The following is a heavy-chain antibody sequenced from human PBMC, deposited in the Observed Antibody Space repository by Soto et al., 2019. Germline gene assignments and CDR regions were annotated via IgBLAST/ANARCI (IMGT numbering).Heavy chain of an antibody. CDR3: WGRSMTVDRDPRGDFSRMYV. V-gene: IGHV1-69*01. CDR2: IIPMYGTT. Sequence: QLHLVQSGADVKKPGSSVKVSCKASGGTFSSYAISWVRQTPGQGRELMGGIIPMYGTTNVAEKFQGRVKVTAVESTSHLELSSLTYEDTAVYVCWGRSMTVDRDPRGDFSRMYVLGQGTTVSVS. D-gene: IGHD2-21*02. CDR1: GGTFSSYA. J-gene: IGHJ6*02.